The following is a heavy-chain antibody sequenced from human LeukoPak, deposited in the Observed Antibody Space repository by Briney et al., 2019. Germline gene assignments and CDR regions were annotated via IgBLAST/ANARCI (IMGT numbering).Heavy chain of an antibody. J-gene: IGHJ4*02. Sequence: GGSLRLSCAASGFTFGDYYMSWIRQAPGKGLEWVSYISSDSSYTNYADSVKGRFTISRDNSKNTLYLQMNSLRAEDTAIYYCAKDLYYYGSGNYIDYWGQGTLVTVSS. CDR2: ISSDSSYT. CDR1: GFTFGDYY. CDR3: AKDLYYYGSGNYIDY. D-gene: IGHD3-10*01. V-gene: IGHV3-11*05.